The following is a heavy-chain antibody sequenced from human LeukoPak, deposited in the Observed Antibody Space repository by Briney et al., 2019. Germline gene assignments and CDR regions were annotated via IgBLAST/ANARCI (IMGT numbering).Heavy chain of an antibody. V-gene: IGHV3-21*01. CDR1: GFTFSSYS. CDR2: ISSSSSYI. J-gene: IGHJ4*02. CDR3: SGAYY. Sequence: PGGTLRLSCAASGFTFSSYSMNWVRQAQAKGLERVSSISSSSSYIYYADSVMGRFTTSRDNAKNTLSPQKNSSLAEDTAASYCSGAYYRGQGTLVTVS.